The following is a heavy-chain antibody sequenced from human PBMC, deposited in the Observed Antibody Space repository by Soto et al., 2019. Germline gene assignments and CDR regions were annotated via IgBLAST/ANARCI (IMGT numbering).Heavy chain of an antibody. D-gene: IGHD1-26*01. CDR2: INPNSGVT. V-gene: IGHV1-2*04. Sequence: QVQLVQSGAEVKESGAPVTVSCRASGDRFTDYYMHWVRQAPGQGLEWMGWINPNSGVTKYAQKYQGWVTMTRDASIRTVDMQVSRLRFYDTSIYYCTRESVGATATLDYYYFYMDVWVTGTTVTVSS. J-gene: IGHJ6*03. CDR1: GDRFTDYY. CDR3: TRESVGATATLDYYYFYMDV.